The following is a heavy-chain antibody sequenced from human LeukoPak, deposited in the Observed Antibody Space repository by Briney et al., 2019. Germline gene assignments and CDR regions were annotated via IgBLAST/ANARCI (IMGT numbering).Heavy chain of an antibody. Sequence: GGSLRLSCAASGFTFSSYGMSWVRQAPGKGLQWVSVIIGSGSGTYYADSVKGRSTISRDNSKNTLYLQMDSLRAEDTAIYYCARSGYTSGTGKFDNWGQGTLVTVSS. V-gene: IGHV3-23*01. CDR1: GFTFSSYG. CDR3: ARSGYTSGTGKFDN. CDR2: IIGSGSGT. J-gene: IGHJ4*02. D-gene: IGHD6-19*01.